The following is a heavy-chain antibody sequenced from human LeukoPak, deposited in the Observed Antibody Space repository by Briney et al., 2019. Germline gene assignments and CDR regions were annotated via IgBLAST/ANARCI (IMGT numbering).Heavy chain of an antibody. D-gene: IGHD1-26*01. J-gene: IGHJ3*02. V-gene: IGHV4-59*08. Sequence: PSQTLSLTCTVSAGSLSSFYWSWIRQHPGKGLEWIGYIYYSGSTNYNPSLKSRVTISVDTSKNQFSLKLSSVTAADTAVYYCARHSGSRDGFDIWGQGTMVTVSS. CDR3: ARHSGSRDGFDI. CDR1: AGSLSSFY. CDR2: IYYSGST.